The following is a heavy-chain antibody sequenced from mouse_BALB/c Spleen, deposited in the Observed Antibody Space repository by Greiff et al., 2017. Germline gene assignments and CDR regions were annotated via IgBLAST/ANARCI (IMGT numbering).Heavy chain of an antibody. V-gene: IGHV5-6-5*01. CDR3: ARAYGYDGGFAY. J-gene: IGHJ3*01. CDR2: ISSGGST. Sequence: EVMLVESGGGLVKPGGSLKLSCAASGFTFSSYAMSWVRQTPEKRLEWVASISSGGSTYYPDSVKGRFTISRDNARNILYLQMSSLRSEDTAMYYCARAYGYDGGFAYWGQGTLVTVSA. D-gene: IGHD2-2*01. CDR1: GFTFSSYA.